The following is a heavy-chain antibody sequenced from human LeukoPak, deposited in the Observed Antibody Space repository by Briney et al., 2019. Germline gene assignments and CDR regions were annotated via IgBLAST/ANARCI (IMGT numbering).Heavy chain of an antibody. Sequence: PSETLSLTCTVSGASISSYYWSWIRQPPGKGLEWIGYIYYSGSTNYNPSLKSRLTISVDTSKNQFSLKLSSVTAADTAVYYCARDVSRAFDIWGQGTMVTVSS. J-gene: IGHJ3*02. CDR2: IYYSGST. CDR3: ARDVSRAFDI. V-gene: IGHV4-59*01. CDR1: GASISSYY.